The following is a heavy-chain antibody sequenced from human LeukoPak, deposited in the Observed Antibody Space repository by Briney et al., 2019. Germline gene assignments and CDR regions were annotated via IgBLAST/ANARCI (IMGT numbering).Heavy chain of an antibody. V-gene: IGHV3-30-3*01. Sequence: PGGSLRLSCAASGFTFSSYAMHWVRQAPGKGLEWVAVISYDGSNKYYADSVKGRFTISRDNSKNTLYLQMNSLRAEDTAVYYCARDGFLAVAGHFDYWGQGTLVTVSS. CDR3: ARDGFLAVAGHFDY. D-gene: IGHD6-19*01. CDR2: ISYDGSNK. J-gene: IGHJ4*02. CDR1: GFTFSSYA.